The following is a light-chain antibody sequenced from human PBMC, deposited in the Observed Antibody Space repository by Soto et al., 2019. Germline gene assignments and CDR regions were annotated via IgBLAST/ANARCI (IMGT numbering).Light chain of an antibody. V-gene: IGKV1-27*01. CDR2: AAS. Sequence: DIPMTQSPSSPSASVGDRVTITCRASQGINNYVAWYQQKPGKPPKLLIYAASALQSGVPSRFSGSGSGTSFTLTINRLQPEDVATYSCQKYSSVPVFGPGTKVDIK. J-gene: IGKJ3*01. CDR1: QGINNY. CDR3: QKYSSVPV.